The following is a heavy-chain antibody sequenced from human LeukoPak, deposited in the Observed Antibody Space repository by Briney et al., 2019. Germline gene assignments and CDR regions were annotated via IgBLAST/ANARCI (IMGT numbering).Heavy chain of an antibody. J-gene: IGHJ4*02. CDR3: ARGTLTVTTPRD. Sequence: SETLSLTCAVYGGSFSGYYWSWIRQPPGKGLEWIGEINHSGGTSYNPSLKSRLTISVDTSKNQFSLKLSSVTAADTAVYYCARGTLTVTTPRDWGQGTLVTVSS. D-gene: IGHD4-17*01. CDR1: GGSFSGYY. V-gene: IGHV4-34*01. CDR2: INHSGGT.